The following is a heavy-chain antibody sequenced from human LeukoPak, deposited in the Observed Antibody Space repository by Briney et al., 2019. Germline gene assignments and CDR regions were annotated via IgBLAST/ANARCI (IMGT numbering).Heavy chain of an antibody. CDR2: MNPNSGNT. V-gene: IGHV1-8*03. CDR1: GYTFTSYD. Sequence: ASVKVSCKASGYTFTSYDINWVRQATGQGLEWMGWMNPNSGNTGYAQKFQGRVTFTRNTSISTAYMELSSLRSEDTAVYYCARGLRYYGSGSYSYWGQGTLVTVSS. J-gene: IGHJ4*02. CDR3: ARGLRYYGSGSYSY. D-gene: IGHD3-10*01.